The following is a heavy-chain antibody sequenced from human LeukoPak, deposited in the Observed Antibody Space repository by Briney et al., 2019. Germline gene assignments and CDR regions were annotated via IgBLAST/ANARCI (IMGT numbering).Heavy chain of an antibody. CDR2: IYPGDSDT. J-gene: IGHJ3*02. D-gene: IGHD5-18*01. Sequence: GESLKISCKGSGYSFTSYWIGWVRQMPGEGLEWMGIIYPGDSDTRYSPPFQGQVTISADKSISTAYLQWSSLKASDTAMYYCARGVDTAMVTGAFDIWGQGTMVTVSS. V-gene: IGHV5-51*01. CDR1: GYSFTSYW. CDR3: ARGVDTAMVTGAFDI.